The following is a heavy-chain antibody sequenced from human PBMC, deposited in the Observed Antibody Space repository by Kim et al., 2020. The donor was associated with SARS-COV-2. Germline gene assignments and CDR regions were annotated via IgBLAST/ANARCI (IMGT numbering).Heavy chain of an antibody. CDR1: GFTFDDYA. CDR3: AKDTYDSSGYRSDGFDY. CDR2: ISWNSGSI. J-gene: IGHJ4*02. D-gene: IGHD3-22*01. V-gene: IGHV3-9*01. Sequence: GGSLRLSCAASGFTFDDYAMHWVRQAPGNGLEWVSGISWNSGSIGYADSVKGRFTISRDNAKNSLYLQMNSLRAEDTALYYCAKDTYDSSGYRSDGFDYWGQGTLVTVSS.